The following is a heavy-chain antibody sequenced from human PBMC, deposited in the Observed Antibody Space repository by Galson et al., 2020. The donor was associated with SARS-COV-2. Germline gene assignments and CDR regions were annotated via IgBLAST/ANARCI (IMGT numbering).Heavy chain of an antibody. CDR3: ARDPGDCSSTSCYHFDY. CDR2: IYHSGST. Sequence: SETLSLTCAVSGGSISSSNWWSWVRQPPGKGLEWIGEIYHSGSTNYNPSLKSRVTISVDKSKNQFSLKLSSVTAADTAVYYCARDPGDCSSTSCYHFDYWGQGTLVTVSS. CDR1: GGSISSSNW. V-gene: IGHV4-4*02. J-gene: IGHJ4*02. D-gene: IGHD2-2*01.